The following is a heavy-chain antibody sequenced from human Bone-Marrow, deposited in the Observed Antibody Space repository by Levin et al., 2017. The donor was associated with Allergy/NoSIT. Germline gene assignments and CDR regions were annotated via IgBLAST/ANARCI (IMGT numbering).Heavy chain of an antibody. CDR2: ISSDGSDK. V-gene: IGHV3-33*01. D-gene: IGHD6-19*01. CDR3: ARGGYSGGWPPLGV. Sequence: PGGSLRLSCIASGFKISSYGMHWVRQAPGKGPEWVTLISSDGSDKYYADSVKGRFSISRDVSKNTIYLQLNNLRVEDTAVYFCARGGYSGGWPPLGVWGQGTTVSVS. CDR1: GFKISSYG. J-gene: IGHJ6*02.